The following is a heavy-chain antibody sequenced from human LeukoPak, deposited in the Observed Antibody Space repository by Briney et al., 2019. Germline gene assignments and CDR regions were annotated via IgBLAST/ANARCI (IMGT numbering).Heavy chain of an antibody. J-gene: IGHJ4*02. CDR2: VSADGRTQ. Sequence: GGSLRLSCAASGFTFSSYGMHWVRQAPGKGLEWVTVVSADGRTQLYSDSVEGRFTVSRDNSLNTLHLQMNSLKTEDTAVYYCAREFGHNRWYFDYWGQGALVTVSS. CDR1: GFTFSSYG. D-gene: IGHD5-24*01. V-gene: IGHV3-30*03. CDR3: AREFGHNRWYFDY.